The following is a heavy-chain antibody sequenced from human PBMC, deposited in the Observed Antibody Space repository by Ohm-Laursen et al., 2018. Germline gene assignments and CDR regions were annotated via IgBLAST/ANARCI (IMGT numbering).Heavy chain of an antibody. CDR3: ARQTYLDN. Sequence: ETLSLTCTVSGGSISGYYWSWIRQPPGKGLEWIGYVRYSGSTNYNPSLKSRVTISVDTSKNQFSLKLSSVTAADTAVYYCARQTYLDNWGQGTPVTVSS. CDR2: VRYSGST. J-gene: IGHJ4*02. CDR1: GGSISGYY. V-gene: IGHV4-59*08.